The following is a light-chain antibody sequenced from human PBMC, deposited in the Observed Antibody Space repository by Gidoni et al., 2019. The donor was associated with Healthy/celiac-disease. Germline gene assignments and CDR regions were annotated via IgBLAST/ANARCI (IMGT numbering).Light chain of an antibody. V-gene: IGKV1-9*01. CDR2: AAS. Sequence: QLTQSPSSLSASEGDRVTITCRASQGISSYLAWYQQKPGKAPKLLIYAASTLQSGVPSRFSGSGSGTDFTLTISSLQPEDFATYYCQQLNSYRLTFGGGTKVEIK. CDR3: QQLNSYRLT. J-gene: IGKJ4*01. CDR1: QGISSY.